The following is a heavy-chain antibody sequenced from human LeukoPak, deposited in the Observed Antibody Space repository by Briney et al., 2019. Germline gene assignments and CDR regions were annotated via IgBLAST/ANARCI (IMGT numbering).Heavy chain of an antibody. D-gene: IGHD1-26*01. V-gene: IGHV3-66*01. J-gene: IGHJ4*02. CDR1: GFTVSSNY. CDR2: MYSGGDT. CDR3: AKARPGRGYFDY. Sequence: GGSLRLSCAASGFTVSSNYMSWVRQAPGKGLEWVSAMYSGGDTYYADSVKGRFTISRDNSKNTLYLQMNSLRAEDTAVYYCAKARPGRGYFDYWGQGTLVTVSS.